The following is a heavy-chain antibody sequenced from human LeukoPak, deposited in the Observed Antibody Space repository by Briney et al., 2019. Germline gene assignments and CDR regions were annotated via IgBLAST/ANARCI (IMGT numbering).Heavy chain of an antibody. CDR2: IRYDGSNK. J-gene: IGHJ4*02. CDR3: AKETSQWLALDY. CDR1: GFTFSSYG. V-gene: IGHV3-30*02. D-gene: IGHD6-19*01. Sequence: GGSLRLSCAASGFTFSSYGMHWVRQAPGKGLEWVAFIRYDGSNKYYADSVKGRFTISRDNSKNTLYLQMNSLRAEDTAVYYCAKETSQWLALDYWGQGTLVTVSS.